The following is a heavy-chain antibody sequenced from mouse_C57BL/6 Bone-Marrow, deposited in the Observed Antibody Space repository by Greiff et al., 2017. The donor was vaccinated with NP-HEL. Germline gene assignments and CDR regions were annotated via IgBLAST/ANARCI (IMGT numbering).Heavy chain of an antibody. D-gene: IGHD1-1*01. CDR3: ARHKFHMTTVVSWYFDV. V-gene: IGHV5-6*02. Sequence: EVKVEESGGDLVKPGGSLKLSCAASGFTFSSYGMSWVRQTPDKRLEWVATISSGGSYTYYPDSVKGRFTISRDNAKNTLYLQLSSLKSEDTAMYYCARHKFHMTTVVSWYFDVWGTGTTVTVSS. CDR2: ISSGGSYT. J-gene: IGHJ1*03. CDR1: GFTFSSYG.